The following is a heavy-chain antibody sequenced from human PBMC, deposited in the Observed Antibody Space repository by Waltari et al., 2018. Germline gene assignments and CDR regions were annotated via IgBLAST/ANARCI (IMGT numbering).Heavy chain of an antibody. CDR1: GFTFSSYG. D-gene: IGHD3-3*01. V-gene: IGHV3-33*01. Sequence: QVQLVESGGGVVQPGRSLRLSCAASGFTFSSYGMHWVRQAPGKGLAWVAVLWDDGSKKYYADSVKGRFTISRDNSKNTLYLQMNSLRAEDTAVYYCARGGNFWSGSRVAFDIWGQGTMVTVSS. CDR3: ARGGNFWSGSRVAFDI. J-gene: IGHJ3*02. CDR2: LWDDGSKK.